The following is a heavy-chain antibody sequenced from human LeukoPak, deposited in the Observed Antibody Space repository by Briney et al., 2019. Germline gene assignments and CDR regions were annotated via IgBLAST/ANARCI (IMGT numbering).Heavy chain of an antibody. CDR1: GFTFDDYA. CDR3: TKNIDPRTSQGGGYYFDY. Sequence: GGSLRLSCAASGFTFDDYAMHWVRQAPGKGLEWVSLISGDGGSTYYADSVKGRFTISRDNSKNSLYLQMKSLRTEDTALYYFTKNIDPRTSQGGGYYFDYWGQGTLVTVSS. D-gene: IGHD3-16*01. CDR2: ISGDGGST. J-gene: IGHJ4*02. V-gene: IGHV3-43*02.